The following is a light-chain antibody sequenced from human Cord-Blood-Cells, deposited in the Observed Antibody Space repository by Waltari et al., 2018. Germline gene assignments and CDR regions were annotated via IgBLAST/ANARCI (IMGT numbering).Light chain of an antibody. CDR2: EDN. J-gene: IGLJ2*01. V-gene: IGLV6-57*02. Sequence: NFMLTQPHSVSESPGKTVTISCTGSSGSIASNYVQGYQQRPGSAPTTVIYEDNQRPSGVPDRFSGSIDSSSNSASLTISGLKTEDEADYYCQSDDSSNHVVFGGGTKLTVL. CDR1: SGSIASNY. CDR3: QSDDSSNHVV.